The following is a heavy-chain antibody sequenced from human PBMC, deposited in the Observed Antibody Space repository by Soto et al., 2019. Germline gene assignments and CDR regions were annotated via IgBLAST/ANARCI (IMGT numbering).Heavy chain of an antibody. J-gene: IGHJ4*02. Sequence: QVQLVESGGGLVKPGGSLRLSCAASGFTFSNYYMSWIRQAPGKGLEWVSYISSRASTIFYAYSVKGRFTISRDNVKNSLYLQMNSLRAEDTAVYYWASETNAAFFVYWGQGILVAVSS. V-gene: IGHV3-11*01. CDR1: GFTFSNYY. CDR2: ISSRASTI. D-gene: IGHD2-8*01. CDR3: ASETNAAFFVY.